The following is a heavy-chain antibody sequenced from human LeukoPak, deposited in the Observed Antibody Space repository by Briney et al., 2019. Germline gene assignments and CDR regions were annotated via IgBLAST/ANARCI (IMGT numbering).Heavy chain of an antibody. Sequence: GGSLRLSCAASGFTFTKYAMGWVRQAPGKGLEWVSGIIDSGESTYYANFAKGRFTISRDNSNNTLYLQMNSLRAEDTAVYYCAKLGGQELHNYYVAVCGKGTTVAVSS. J-gene: IGHJ6*03. V-gene: IGHV3-23*01. CDR3: AKLGGQELHNYYVAV. CDR1: GFTFTKYA. CDR2: IIDSGEST. D-gene: IGHD3-16*01.